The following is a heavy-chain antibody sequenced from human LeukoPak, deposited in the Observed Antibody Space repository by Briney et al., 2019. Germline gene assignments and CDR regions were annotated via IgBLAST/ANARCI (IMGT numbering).Heavy chain of an antibody. Sequence: GGSLRLSCAASGFTFSSYSMNWVRQAPGKGLEWVSSISSSSSYIYYADSVKGRFTISRDNAKNSLYLQMNSLRAEDTAVYYCARGDLGYCSGGSCPSFDYWGQGTLVTVSS. J-gene: IGHJ4*02. CDR3: ARGDLGYCSGGSCPSFDY. V-gene: IGHV3-21*01. D-gene: IGHD2-15*01. CDR1: GFTFSSYS. CDR2: ISSSSSYI.